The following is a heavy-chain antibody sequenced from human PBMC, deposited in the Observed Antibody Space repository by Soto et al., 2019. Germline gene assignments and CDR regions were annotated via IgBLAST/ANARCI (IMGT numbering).Heavy chain of an antibody. Sequence: GQLVQSGNVVQKPGSSVKVSCKTSGYTFTSYDIIWVRQAPGQGLEWMGWIRGYNGNSDNAQRFRGRVNMTTDTSTTTVCMELRDLRSDDTALYFCAREGWLGELLYWGQGSLVTVS. J-gene: IGHJ4*02. D-gene: IGHD3-10*01. V-gene: IGHV1-18*01. CDR2: IRGYNGNS. CDR3: AREGWLGELLY. CDR1: GYTFTSYD.